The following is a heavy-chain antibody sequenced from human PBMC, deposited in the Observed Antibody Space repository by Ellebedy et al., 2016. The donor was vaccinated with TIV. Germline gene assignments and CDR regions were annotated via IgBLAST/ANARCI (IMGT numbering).Heavy chain of an antibody. CDR1: GFTFSSYA. CDR2: ISYDGSNK. V-gene: IGHV3-30*04. CDR3: ARGDSSGWYANFDY. D-gene: IGHD6-19*01. J-gene: IGHJ4*02. Sequence: GGSLRLXCAASGFTFSSYAMHWVRQAPGKGLEWVAVISYDGSNKYYADSVKGRFTISRDNSKNTLYLQMNSLRAEDTAVYYCARGDSSGWYANFDYWGQGTLVTVSS.